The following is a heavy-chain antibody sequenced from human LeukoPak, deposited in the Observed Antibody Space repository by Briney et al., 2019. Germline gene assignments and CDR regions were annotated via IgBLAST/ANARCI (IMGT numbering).Heavy chain of an antibody. CDR3: ARHDGEVVVGDY. J-gene: IGHJ4*02. CDR1: GGSISSSSYY. Sequence: PSETLSLTCTVSGGSISSSSYYWGWIRQPPGKGLECIGRIYYSGSTYYNPSLKSRFTISLDTSKTQSSLKLSSVTAADTAVYYCARHDGEVVVGDYWGQRTLVTVSS. D-gene: IGHD3-22*01. CDR2: IYYSGST. V-gene: IGHV4-39*01.